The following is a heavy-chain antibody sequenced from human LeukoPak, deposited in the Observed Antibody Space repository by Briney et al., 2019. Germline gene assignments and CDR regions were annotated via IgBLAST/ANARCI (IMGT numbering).Heavy chain of an antibody. V-gene: IGHV1-8*01. D-gene: IGHD2-15*01. J-gene: IGHJ6*02. CDR3: ARGSRYCSGGSCYLWWFAYGMDV. Sequence: ASVKVSCKASGYTFTSYDINRVRQATGQGLEWMGWMNPNSGNTGYAQKFQGRVTMTRNTSISTAYMELSSLRSEDTAVYYCARGSRYCSGGSCYLWWFAYGMDVWGQGTTVTVSS. CDR2: MNPNSGNT. CDR1: GYTFTSYD.